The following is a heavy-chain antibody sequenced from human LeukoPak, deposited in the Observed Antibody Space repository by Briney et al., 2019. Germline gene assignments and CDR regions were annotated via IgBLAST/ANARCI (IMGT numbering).Heavy chain of an antibody. CDR2: IYYRGST. V-gene: IGHV4-59*08. Sequence: SETLSLTCTVSGXSISSYYGSWIRQPPGKGLEWIGYIYYRGSTNYNPSLKSRVTISVDTSKNQFSLKLSSVTAADTAVYYCARHVTGYYFDSWGQGTLVTVSS. CDR1: GXSISSYY. CDR3: ARHVTGYYFDS. D-gene: IGHD1-14*01. J-gene: IGHJ4*02.